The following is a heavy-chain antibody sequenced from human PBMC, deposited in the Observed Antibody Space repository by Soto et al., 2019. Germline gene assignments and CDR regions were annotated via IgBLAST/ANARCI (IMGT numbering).Heavy chain of an antibody. J-gene: IGHJ4*02. Sequence: GGSLRLSCAASGFTFSDYYMTWIRQAPGKGLEWVSYISSSGNSIYYADSVRGRFTVSRDNAKNSLFLQMNSLRAEDTAVYYCARRAAAGRSSDYWGLGTLVTVSS. CDR1: GFTFSDYY. CDR2: ISSSGNSI. D-gene: IGHD6-13*01. CDR3: ARRAAAGRSSDY. V-gene: IGHV3-11*01.